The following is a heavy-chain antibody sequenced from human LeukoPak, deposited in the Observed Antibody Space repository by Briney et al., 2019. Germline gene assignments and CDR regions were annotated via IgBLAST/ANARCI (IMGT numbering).Heavy chain of an antibody. CDR1: GGSFSGYY. CDR3: ARVLLIVDDAFDI. Sequence: SETLSLTCAVYGGSFSGYYWSWIRQPPGKGLEWIGEINHSGSTNYNPSLKSRVTISVDTSKNQFSLKLSSVTAADTAVYYCARVLLIVDDAFDIWGQGTMVTVSS. J-gene: IGHJ3*02. V-gene: IGHV4-34*01. D-gene: IGHD3-22*01. CDR2: INHSGST.